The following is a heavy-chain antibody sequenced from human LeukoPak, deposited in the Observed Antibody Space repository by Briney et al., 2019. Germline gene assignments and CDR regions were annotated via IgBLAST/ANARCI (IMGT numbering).Heavy chain of an antibody. V-gene: IGHV4-61*02. Sequence: PSQTLSLTCTVSGGSINGGNYYWTWLRQPAGKGLEWIGRISPSGSTNHNPSLTSRVTISVDTSKNQFSLKLNFVTAADTAVYYCARDDYYDSSGYYTLWGQGTLVTVSS. J-gene: IGHJ4*02. CDR3: ARDDYYDSSGYYTL. D-gene: IGHD3-22*01. CDR1: GGSINGGNYY. CDR2: ISPSGST.